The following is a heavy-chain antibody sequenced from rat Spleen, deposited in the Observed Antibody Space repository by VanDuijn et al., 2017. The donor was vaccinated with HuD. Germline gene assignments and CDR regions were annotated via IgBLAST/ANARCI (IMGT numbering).Heavy chain of an antibody. V-gene: IGHV5-29*01. CDR2: IIYDGSST. CDR3: ARQPGPYYFDY. J-gene: IGHJ2*01. D-gene: IGHD1-4*01. CDR1: GFTFSDYG. Sequence: EVQLVESGGGLVQPGRSLKVSCAASGFTFSDYGMAWVRQAPTKGLEWVATIIYDGSSTYYRDSVKGRFTISRDNAKSTLYLQMDSLRSEDTATYYCARQPGPYYFDYWGQGVMVTVSS.